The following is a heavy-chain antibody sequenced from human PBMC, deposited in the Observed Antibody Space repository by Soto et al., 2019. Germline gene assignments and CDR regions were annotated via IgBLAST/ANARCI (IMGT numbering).Heavy chain of an antibody. CDR1: GGSISSGGYY. Sequence: QVQLQELGPGLVKPSQTLSLTCTVSGGSISSGGYYWSWIRQHPGKGLEWIGYIYYSGSTYYNPSLKSRVTISVDTSKNQFSLKLSSVTAADTAVYYCARIRSGWFNFDYWGQGTLVTVSS. CDR3: ARIRSGWFNFDY. CDR2: IYYSGST. D-gene: IGHD6-19*01. J-gene: IGHJ4*02. V-gene: IGHV4-31*03.